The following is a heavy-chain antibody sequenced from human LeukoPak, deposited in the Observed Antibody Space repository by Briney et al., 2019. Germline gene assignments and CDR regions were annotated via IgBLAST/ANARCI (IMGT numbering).Heavy chain of an antibody. D-gene: IGHD3-10*01. CDR2: IWYDGSNK. J-gene: IGHJ4*02. CDR3: ARDYYGSGSYSAFDY. Sequence: GGSLRLSCAASGFTFSSYGMHWVRQAPGKGLEWVAVIWYDGSNKYYADSVKGRFTISRDNSKNTLYLQMNSLRAEDTAVYYCARDYYGSGSYSAFDYWGQGTLVTVSS. CDR1: GFTFSSYG. V-gene: IGHV3-33*01.